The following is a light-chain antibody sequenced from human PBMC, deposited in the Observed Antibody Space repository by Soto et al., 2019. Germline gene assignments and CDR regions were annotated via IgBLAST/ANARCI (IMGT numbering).Light chain of an antibody. V-gene: IGLV2-14*01. CDR2: DVS. CDR3: SSYTSSSIVV. J-gene: IGLJ2*01. CDR1: SSDVGGYNY. Sequence: QSALTQPASVSGSPVQSITISCTGTSSDVGGYNYVSWYQQHPGKAPKLMIYDVSNRPSGVSNRFSGSKSGNTASLTISGLQAEDEADYYCSSYTSSSIVVFGGGTKLTVL.